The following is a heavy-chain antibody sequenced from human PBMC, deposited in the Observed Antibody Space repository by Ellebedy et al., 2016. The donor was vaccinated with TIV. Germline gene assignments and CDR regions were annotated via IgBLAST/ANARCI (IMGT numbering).Heavy chain of an antibody. D-gene: IGHD3-3*01. CDR3: AREEITIFGVVIGGY. V-gene: IGHV4-34*01. CDR1: GGSFSGYY. Sequence: GSLRLXCAVYGGSFSGYYWSWIRQPPGKGLEWIGEINHSGSTNYNPSLKSRVTISVDTSKNQFSLKLSSVTAADTAVYYCAREEITIFGVVIGGYWGQGTLVTVSS. CDR2: INHSGST. J-gene: IGHJ4*02.